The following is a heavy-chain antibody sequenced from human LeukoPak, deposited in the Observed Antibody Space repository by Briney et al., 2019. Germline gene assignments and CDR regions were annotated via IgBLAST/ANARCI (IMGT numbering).Heavy chain of an antibody. V-gene: IGHV3-21*01. Sequence: GGSLRLSYAASGFTFSSYSMNWVRQAPGKGLEWVSSISSSSSYIYYADSVKGRFTISRDNAKNSLYLQMNSLRAEDTAVYYCARDLSWVTTSLGAFDIWGQGTMVTVSS. D-gene: IGHD4-17*01. CDR3: ARDLSWVTTSLGAFDI. J-gene: IGHJ3*02. CDR2: ISSSSSYI. CDR1: GFTFSSYS.